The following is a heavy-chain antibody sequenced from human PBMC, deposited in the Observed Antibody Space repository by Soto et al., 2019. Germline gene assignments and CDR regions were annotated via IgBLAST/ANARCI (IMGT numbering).Heavy chain of an antibody. CDR3: AREGTMFGVVTPFDP. D-gene: IGHD3-3*01. V-gene: IGHV1-69*01. CDR1: GGTFSSYA. Sequence: QVQLVQSGAEVKKPGSSVKVSCKASGGTFSSYAISWVRQAPGQGLEWMGGIIPIFGTANYAQKVQGRVMITAEESTSTAYMELSSLRSEDTAVYYCAREGTMFGVVTPFDPWGQGTLVTVSS. J-gene: IGHJ5*02. CDR2: IIPIFGTA.